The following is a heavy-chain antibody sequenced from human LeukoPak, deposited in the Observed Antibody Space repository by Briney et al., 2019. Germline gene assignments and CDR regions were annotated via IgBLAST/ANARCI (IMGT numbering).Heavy chain of an antibody. CDR2: ISGSGGST. CDR1: GFTFSSYA. V-gene: IGHV3-23*01. J-gene: IGHJ4*02. Sequence: GGSLRLSCAASGFTFSSYAMSWVRQAPGKGLEWVSAISGSGGSTYYADSVKGRLTISRDNSKNTLYLQMNSLRAEDTAVYYCAKDQAVAGKGWYFDYWGQGTLVTVSS. CDR3: AKDQAVAGKGWYFDY. D-gene: IGHD6-19*01.